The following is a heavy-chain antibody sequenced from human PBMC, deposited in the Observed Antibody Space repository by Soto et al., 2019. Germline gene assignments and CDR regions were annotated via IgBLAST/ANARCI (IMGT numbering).Heavy chain of an antibody. CDR3: VTSTKDLTDHYYLHGMDV. V-gene: IGHV3-15*07. CDR1: GFTFSNAW. Sequence: EVQLVESGGGLAKPGGSLRLSCAASGFTFSNAWMNWVRQGPGKGLEWVGRIKSKSDGGTTDYVAPVKGRFTISRDDSRNALYLQMSRLKTADTALYYCVTSTKDLTDHYYLHGMDVWGQGTTVTVSS. J-gene: IGHJ6*02. D-gene: IGHD3-10*01. CDR2: IKSKSDGGTT.